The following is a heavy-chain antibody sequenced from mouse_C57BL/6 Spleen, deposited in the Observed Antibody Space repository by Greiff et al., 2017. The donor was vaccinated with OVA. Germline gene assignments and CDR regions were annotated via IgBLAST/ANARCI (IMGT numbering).Heavy chain of an antibody. CDR3: ASLIYYCGSSYGGFAY. CDR1: GFTFTDYY. V-gene: IGHV7-3*01. CDR2: IRNKANGYTT. Sequence: EVQGVESGGGLVQPGGSLSLSCAASGFTFTDYYMSWVRQPPGKALEWLGFIRNKANGYTTEYSASVKGRFTISRDNSQSILYLQRNALRAEDSATYYCASLIYYCGSSYGGFAYWGQGTLVTVSA. J-gene: IGHJ3*01. D-gene: IGHD1-1*01.